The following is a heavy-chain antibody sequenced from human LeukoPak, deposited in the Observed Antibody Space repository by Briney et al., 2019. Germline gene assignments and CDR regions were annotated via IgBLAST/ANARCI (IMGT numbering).Heavy chain of an antibody. CDR3: ASGYSYGPFGY. V-gene: IGHV4-30-4*01. Sequence: SETLSLTCTVSNDSISSGDYYWNWIRQPPGRGLEWIGYIFHRGGTSYNPSLKSRVTISVDKSKNQFSLKLSSVTAADTAVYYCASGYSYGPFGYWGQGTLVTVSS. CDR2: IFHRGGT. J-gene: IGHJ4*02. CDR1: NDSISSGDYY. D-gene: IGHD5-18*01.